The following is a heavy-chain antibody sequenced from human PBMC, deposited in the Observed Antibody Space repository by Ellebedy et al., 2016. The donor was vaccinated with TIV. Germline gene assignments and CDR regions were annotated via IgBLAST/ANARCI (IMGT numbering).Heavy chain of an antibody. V-gene: IGHV3-48*03. CDR1: GFTFSSYE. Sequence: GESLKISCAASGFTFSSYEMNWVRQAPGKGLEWVSYISSSGSTLDYADSVKGRFAISRDNAKNSLYLQMNSLRAEDKAVYYCAPRAYTLSYWGQGTLVTVSS. CDR2: ISSSGSTL. D-gene: IGHD2-2*02. J-gene: IGHJ4*02. CDR3: APRAYTLSY.